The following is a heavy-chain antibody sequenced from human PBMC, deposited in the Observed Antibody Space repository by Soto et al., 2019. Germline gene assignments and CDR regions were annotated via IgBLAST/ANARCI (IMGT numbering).Heavy chain of an antibody. CDR3: ARDLTIGGNQYYDNLTGYYTNWFDP. V-gene: IGHV1-69*04. Sequence: SVKVSCKASGGTFSSYTISWVRQAPGQGLEWMGRIIPILGIANYAQKFQGRVTITADKSTSTAYMELSSLRSEDTAVYYCARDLTIGGNQYYDNLTGYYTNWFDPWGQGTLVTVSS. CDR2: IIPILGIA. J-gene: IGHJ5*02. CDR1: GGTFSSYT. D-gene: IGHD3-9*01.